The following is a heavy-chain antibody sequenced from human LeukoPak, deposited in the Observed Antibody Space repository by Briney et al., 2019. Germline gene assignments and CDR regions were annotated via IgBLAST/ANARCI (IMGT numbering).Heavy chain of an antibody. D-gene: IGHD3-3*01. CDR3: ARGIRFLEWGAWFDP. CDR1: GGSFSGYY. Sequence: SETLSLTCAVYGGSFSGYYWSWIRQPPGKGREWIGEINHSGSTNYNPSLKSRVTISVDTSKNQFSLKLSSVTAADTAVYYCARGIRFLEWGAWFDPWGQGTLVTVSS. V-gene: IGHV4-34*01. J-gene: IGHJ5*02. CDR2: INHSGST.